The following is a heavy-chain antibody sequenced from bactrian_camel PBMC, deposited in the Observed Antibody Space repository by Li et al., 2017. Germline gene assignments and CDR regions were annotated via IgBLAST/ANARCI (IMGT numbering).Heavy chain of an antibody. Sequence: VQLVESGGDLVQPGGSLTLPCVASGFGFESDAMAWVRQAPGKELEWVATVNIDGGRTYYADAVKGRFTISRDNAKNMLYLQLNSLKTEDTARYYCAKVSLGRCYSGPECLENITPPRAGQGTQVTVS. V-gene: IGHV3S1*01. CDR2: VNIDGGRT. CDR1: GFGFESDA. J-gene: IGHJ4*01. D-gene: IGHD3*01.